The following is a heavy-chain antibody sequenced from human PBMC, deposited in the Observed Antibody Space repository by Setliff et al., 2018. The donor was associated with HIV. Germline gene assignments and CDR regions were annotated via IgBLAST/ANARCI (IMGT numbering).Heavy chain of an antibody. Sequence: SETLSLTCTVSGGSISSSDYYWGWIRQPPGKGLGWIGSIFYSGRSTNNPSLRSRVTISVDTSKNQFSLSLTSVTAADTAVYYCARRGRTGNSYVLNWFDPWGQGTRGTAPQ. CDR3: ARRGRTGNSYVLNWFDP. CDR2: IFYSGRS. D-gene: IGHD5-18*01. J-gene: IGHJ5*02. CDR1: GGSISSSDYY. V-gene: IGHV4-39*07.